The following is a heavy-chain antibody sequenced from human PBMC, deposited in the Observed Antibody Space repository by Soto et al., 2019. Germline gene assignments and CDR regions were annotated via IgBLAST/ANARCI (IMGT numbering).Heavy chain of an antibody. CDR3: TGTAFGPAGMDV. J-gene: IGHJ6*02. V-gene: IGHV3-15*07. Sequence: PGGSMRLSCAANGFTFSNAWVKWVRQDTGSGLEWVGHIKTKTDGGTTDYAAPVRGRFTISRDDSENMLYLQMNRLKIEDTAVYYCTGTAFGPAGMDVWGQGTTVTVSS. CDR1: GFTFSNAW. D-gene: IGHD3-3*01. CDR2: IKTKTDGGTT.